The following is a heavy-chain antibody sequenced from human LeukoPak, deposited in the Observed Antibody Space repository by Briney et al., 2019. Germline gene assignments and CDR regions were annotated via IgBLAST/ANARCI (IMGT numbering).Heavy chain of an antibody. CDR1: GFTFSEHY. V-gene: IGHV3-11*01. D-gene: IGHD1-26*01. CDR3: ARGLVWDDFDY. Sequence: PGGSLRLSCAASGFTFSEHYMDWIRQAPGKGLEWVSYISSSGSTIYYADSVKGRFTISRDNAKNSLYLQMNSLRAEDTAVYYCARGLVWDDFDYWGQGTLVTVSS. CDR2: ISSSGSTI. J-gene: IGHJ4*02.